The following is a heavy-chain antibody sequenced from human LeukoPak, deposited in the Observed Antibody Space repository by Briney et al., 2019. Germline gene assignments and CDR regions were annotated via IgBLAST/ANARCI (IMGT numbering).Heavy chain of an antibody. CDR1: GFTFSRHS. D-gene: IGHD5-18*01. CDR2: ISSTTTFI. CDR3: AKDMGAFSYGPLDY. Sequence: PGGSLRLSCAASGFTFSRHSMNWVRQAPGKGLEWVSYISSTTTFIYYTDSAKGRFTISRDNAKNSLFLQMSSLRVEDTAVYYCAKDMGAFSYGPLDYWGQGTLVTVSS. J-gene: IGHJ4*02. V-gene: IGHV3-48*01.